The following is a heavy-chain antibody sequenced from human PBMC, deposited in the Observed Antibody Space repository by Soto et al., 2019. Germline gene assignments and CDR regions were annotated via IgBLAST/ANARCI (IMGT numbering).Heavy chain of an antibody. D-gene: IGHD1-7*01. V-gene: IGHV3-23*01. Sequence: GGSLRLSCAASGFTFSSYAMSWVRQAPGKGLEWVSAISGSGGSTYYADSVKGRFTISRDNSKNTLYLQMNSLRAEDTAVYYCAKDQPGITGTTRGSGPIDYWGQGTLVTVSS. CDR3: AKDQPGITGTTRGSGPIDY. CDR2: ISGSGGST. J-gene: IGHJ4*02. CDR1: GFTFSSYA.